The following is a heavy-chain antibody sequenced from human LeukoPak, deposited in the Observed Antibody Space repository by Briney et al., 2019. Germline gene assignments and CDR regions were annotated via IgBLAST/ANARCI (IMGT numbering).Heavy chain of an antibody. D-gene: IGHD3-3*01. CDR1: GYTFTGYY. CDR3: ARATYYDFWSGPFDY. V-gene: IGHV1-2*02. J-gene: IGHJ4*02. CDR2: INPNSGGT. Sequence: ASVKVSCKASGYTFTGYYMHWVRQAPGQGLEWMGWINPNSGGTNYPQKFQGRVTMTRDTSISTAYMELSTLRSDDTAVYYCARATYYDFWSGPFDYWGQGTLVTVSS.